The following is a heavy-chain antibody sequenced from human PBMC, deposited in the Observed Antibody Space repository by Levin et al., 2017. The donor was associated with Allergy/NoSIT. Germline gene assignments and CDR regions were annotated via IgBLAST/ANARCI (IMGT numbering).Heavy chain of an antibody. V-gene: IGHV3-21*01. J-gene: IGHJ3*02. Sequence: GGSLRLSCAASGFTFSSYSMNWVRQAPGKGLEWVSSISSSSSYIYYADSVKGRFTISRDNAKNSLYLQMNSLRAEDTAVYYCARSRGDYYDSSGLDAFDIWGQGTMVTVSS. D-gene: IGHD3-22*01. CDR1: GFTFSSYS. CDR2: ISSSSSYI. CDR3: ARSRGDYYDSSGLDAFDI.